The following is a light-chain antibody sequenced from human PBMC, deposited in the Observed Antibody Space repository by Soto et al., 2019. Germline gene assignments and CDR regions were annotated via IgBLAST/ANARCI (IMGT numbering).Light chain of an antibody. J-gene: IGLJ1*01. CDR1: SSDIDGYNY. CDR3: SSYRSTTTFGV. CDR2: EVS. Sequence: QSALTQPASVSGSPGQSITISCTGTSSDIDGYNYVSWYQQHPGKAPKVVIYEVSNRPLGVSNRFSASKSGNTASLIISGLQADDEADYFCSSYRSTTTFGVFGTGTKLTVL. V-gene: IGLV2-14*01.